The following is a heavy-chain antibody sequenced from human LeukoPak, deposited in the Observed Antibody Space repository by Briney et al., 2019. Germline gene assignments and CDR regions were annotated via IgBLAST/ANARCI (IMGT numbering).Heavy chain of an antibody. Sequence: ASVKVSCKASGYTFTSYDTNWVRQATGQGLEWVGWMNPNSGNTGYAQKFQGRVTMTRNTSISTAYMELSSLRSEDTAVYYCARGRNLMVRGVIFVYWGQGTLVTVSS. D-gene: IGHD3-10*01. CDR3: ARGRNLMVRGVIFVY. V-gene: IGHV1-8*01. J-gene: IGHJ4*02. CDR2: MNPNSGNT. CDR1: GYTFTSYD.